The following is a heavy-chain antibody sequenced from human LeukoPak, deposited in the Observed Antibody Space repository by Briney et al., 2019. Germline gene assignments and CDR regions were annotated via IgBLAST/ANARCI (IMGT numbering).Heavy chain of an antibody. CDR2: INHSGST. Sequence: SETLSLTRAVYGGSFSGYYWSWIRQPPGKGLEWIGEINHSGSTNYNPSLKSRVTISVDTSKNQFSLKLSSVTAADTAVYYCARGLDYGDCLDYWGREPWSPSPQ. CDR1: GGSFSGYY. D-gene: IGHD4-17*01. J-gene: IGHJ4*02. CDR3: ARGLDYGDCLDY. V-gene: IGHV4-34*01.